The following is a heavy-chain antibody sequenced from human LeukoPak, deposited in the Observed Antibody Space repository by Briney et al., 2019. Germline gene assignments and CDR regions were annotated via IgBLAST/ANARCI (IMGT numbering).Heavy chain of an antibody. D-gene: IGHD4-11*01. CDR1: GFTFSSYG. Sequence: GGSLRLSCAASGFTFSSYGMHWVRQAPGKGLEWVAFIRYDGSNKYYADSVKGRFTISRDNSKNTLYLQMNSLRAEDTAVYYCAKDRLEYGNYPLDYWGQGTLVTVSS. CDR3: AKDRLEYGNYPLDY. J-gene: IGHJ4*02. V-gene: IGHV3-30*02. CDR2: IRYDGSNK.